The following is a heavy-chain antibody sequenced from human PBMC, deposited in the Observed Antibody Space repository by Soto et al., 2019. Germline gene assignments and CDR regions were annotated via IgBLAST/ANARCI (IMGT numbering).Heavy chain of an antibody. D-gene: IGHD3-10*01. V-gene: IGHV3-30*03. J-gene: IGHJ5*02. Sequence: PGGSLRLSCAASGFTFSSYGMHWVRQAPGKGLEWVAVISYDGSNKYYADSVKGRFTISRDNSKNTLYLQMNSLRAEDTAVYYCAPDLVLLWFGELLFDPWGQGTLVTVSS. CDR1: GFTFSSYG. CDR2: ISYDGSNK. CDR3: APDLVLLWFGELLFDP.